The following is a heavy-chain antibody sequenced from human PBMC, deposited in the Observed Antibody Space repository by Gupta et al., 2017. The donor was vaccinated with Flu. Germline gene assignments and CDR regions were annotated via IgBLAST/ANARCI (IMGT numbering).Heavy chain of an antibody. V-gene: IGHV3-13*01. CDR1: GFTSSSFD. CDR2: IGTACDT. D-gene: IGHD1-14*01. CDR3: ARYDGNPLGSYGMDV. J-gene: IGHJ6*02. Sequence: EVQLVESGGGLVQPGGALRLSCAASGFTSSSFDLHVVRQATGKGLEWVAAIGTACDTYYPGSVKGRFTISRENAKNSLYLQMNSLRAGDTAVYYCARYDGNPLGSYGMDVGGQGTTVTVSS.